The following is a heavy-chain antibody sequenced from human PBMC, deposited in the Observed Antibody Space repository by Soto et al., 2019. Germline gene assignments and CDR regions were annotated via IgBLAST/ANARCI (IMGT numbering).Heavy chain of an antibody. CDR1: GFTFSSYA. D-gene: IGHD3-22*01. J-gene: IGHJ4*02. V-gene: IGHV3-30-3*01. CDR3: ARDGRGYDGSGYYYGAYFFDY. CDR2: ISYDGSNK. Sequence: QVQLVESGGGVVQPGRSLRLSCAASGFTFSSYAMHWVRQAPGKGLEWVAVISYDGSNKYYADSVKGRFTISRDNSKNTLDLQMNSLRAEDTAVYFCARDGRGYDGSGYYYGAYFFDYWGQGTLVTVSS.